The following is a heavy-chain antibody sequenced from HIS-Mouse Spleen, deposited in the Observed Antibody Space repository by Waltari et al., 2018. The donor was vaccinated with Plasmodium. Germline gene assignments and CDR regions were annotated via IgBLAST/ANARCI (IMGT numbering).Heavy chain of an antibody. V-gene: IGHV4-39*01. CDR3: ASLPRVEEVTTPFYYYYYGMDV. CDR2: IYYSGRT. Sequence: QLQLQEPGPGMGRPSKTRSPTCTAPGGSTSSSSSSWGWVRQPPGKGLEWIGSIYYSGRTYYNPSLKSRVTISVDTSKNQFSLKLSSVTAADTAVYYCASLPRVEEVTTPFYYYYYGMDVWGQGP. J-gene: IGHJ6*02. D-gene: IGHD4-4*01. CDR1: GGSTSSSSSS.